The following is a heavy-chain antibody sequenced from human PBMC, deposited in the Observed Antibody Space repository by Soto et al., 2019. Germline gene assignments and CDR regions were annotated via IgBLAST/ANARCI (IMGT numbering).Heavy chain of an antibody. CDR3: AKDYYDSSGYYYYYYGMGV. J-gene: IGHJ6*02. Sequence: PGGSLRLSCAASGFTFDDYAMHWVRQAPGKGLEWVSGISWNSGSIGYADSVKGRFTISRDNAKNSLYLQMNSLRAEDTALYYCAKDYYDSSGYYYYYYGMGVWGQGTTVTVSS. D-gene: IGHD3-22*01. CDR1: GFTFDDYA. CDR2: ISWNSGSI. V-gene: IGHV3-9*01.